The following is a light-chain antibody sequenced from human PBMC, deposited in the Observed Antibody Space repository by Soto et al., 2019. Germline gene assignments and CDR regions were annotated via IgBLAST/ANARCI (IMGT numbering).Light chain of an antibody. CDR3: SSYSRTTTLVV. V-gene: IGLV2-14*03. Sequence: QSALTQPASVSGSPGQSITISCTGTSSDIGAFTSVSWDQQHPGKAPKLIIYDIIHRPSGVSDRFSGSKSVNTASLTVSGLQPEDEANYYCSSYSRTTTLVVFGGGTKLTVL. CDR2: DII. J-gene: IGLJ2*01. CDR1: SSDIGAFTS.